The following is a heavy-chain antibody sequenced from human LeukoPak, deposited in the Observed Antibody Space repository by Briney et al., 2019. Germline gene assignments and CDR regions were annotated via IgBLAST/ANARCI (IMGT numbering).Heavy chain of an antibody. J-gene: IGHJ6*03. Sequence: PSETLCLTCTVSGGSISSYYWSWIRQPPGKGLEWIGDIYYSGSTNYNPSLKSRVTISVDTSKNQFSLKLSSVTAADTAVYYCARAVSWTDYYYYMDVWGKGTTVTVSS. CDR1: GGSISSYY. CDR2: IYYSGST. V-gene: IGHV4-59*01. CDR3: ARAVSWTDYYYYMDV. D-gene: IGHD6-13*01.